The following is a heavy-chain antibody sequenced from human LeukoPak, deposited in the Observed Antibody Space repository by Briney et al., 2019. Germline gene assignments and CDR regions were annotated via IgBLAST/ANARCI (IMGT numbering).Heavy chain of an antibody. CDR1: GGSFSSHY. J-gene: IGHJ6*04. V-gene: IGHV4-34*01. CDR3: ARGLRQGSAWSWGPKEKSYPYMDV. Sequence: NPSETLSLTCGVSGGSFSSHYWTWIRQPPGKGLEWIGEINPRGSTNYNPSLESRVTVSADTSRNQLSLSLTSVTAADSAVYFCARGLRQGSAWSWGPKEKSYPYMDVWGTGTTVIVSS. CDR2: INPRGST. D-gene: IGHD6-19*01.